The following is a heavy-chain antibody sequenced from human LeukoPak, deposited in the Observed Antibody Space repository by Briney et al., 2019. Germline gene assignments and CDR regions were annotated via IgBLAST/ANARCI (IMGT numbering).Heavy chain of an antibody. CDR3: ARAHCTSTTCYNFDY. CDR2: IWYDGSNK. V-gene: IGHV3-33*01. J-gene: IGHJ4*02. CDR1: GFTFSSYG. D-gene: IGHD2-2*02. Sequence: PGRSLRLSCAASGFTFSSYGMHWVRQAPGKGLEWVAVIWYDGSNKYYADSVKGRFTISRDNSKNTLYLQMSSLRAEDTAVYYCARAHCTSTTCYNFDYWGQGTLVTVSS.